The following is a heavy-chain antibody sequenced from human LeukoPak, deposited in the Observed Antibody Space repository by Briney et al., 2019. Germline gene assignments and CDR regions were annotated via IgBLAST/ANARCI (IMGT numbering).Heavy chain of an antibody. CDR2: SSWDGYDK. V-gene: IGHV3-43*02. J-gene: IGHJ5*02. CDR1: GFTFDDCA. CDR3: AKVWGSGGYYRNWLDP. D-gene: IGHD3-10*01. Sequence: GGSLRLSCAASGFTFDDCAMQWVRQAPGRGLEWVSLSSWDGYDKYYADSVKGRFTISRDNSKNSLYLQMNGLRTEDTAFYYCAKVWGSGGYYRNWLDPWGQGTLVSVSS.